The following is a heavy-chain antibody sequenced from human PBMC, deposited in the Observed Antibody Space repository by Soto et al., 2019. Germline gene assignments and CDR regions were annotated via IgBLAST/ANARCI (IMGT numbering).Heavy chain of an antibody. Sequence: GGSLRLSCAASGFTFSNYAMSWVRQAPGKGLEWVSAISGSGGSTFYADSVKGRFTISRDNSRNMLYLRMNSLRAEDTAVYYCAREGSNNGFDPWGQGTLVTVSS. CDR2: ISGSGGST. J-gene: IGHJ5*02. CDR1: GFTFSNYA. CDR3: AREGSNNGFDP. V-gene: IGHV3-23*01.